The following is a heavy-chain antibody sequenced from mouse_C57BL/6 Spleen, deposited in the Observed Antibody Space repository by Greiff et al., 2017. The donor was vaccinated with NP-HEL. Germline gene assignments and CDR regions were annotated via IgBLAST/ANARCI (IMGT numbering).Heavy chain of an antibody. CDR1: GYSITSGYY. V-gene: IGHV3-6*01. CDR2: ISYDGSN. Sequence: DVKLQESGPGLVKPSQSLSLTCSVTGYSITSGYYWNWIRQFPGNKLEWMGYISYDGSNNYNPSLKNRISITRDTSKNQFFLKLNSVTTEDTATYYCARGPYAMDYWGQGTSVTVSS. CDR3: ARGPYAMDY. J-gene: IGHJ4*01.